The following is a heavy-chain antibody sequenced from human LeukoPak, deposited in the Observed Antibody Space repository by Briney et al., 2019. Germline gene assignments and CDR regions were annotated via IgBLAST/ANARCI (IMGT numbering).Heavy chain of an antibody. CDR3: ARVRNSGPRGAFDI. J-gene: IGHJ3*02. CDR2: INPNSGGT. Sequence: ASVKVSCKASGYTFTGYYMRWVRQAPGQGLEWMGWINPNSGGTNYAQKFQGRVTMTRDTSISTAYMELSRLRSDDTAVYYCARVRNSGPRGAFDIWGQGTMVTVSS. CDR1: GYTFTGYY. V-gene: IGHV1-2*02. D-gene: IGHD3-10*01.